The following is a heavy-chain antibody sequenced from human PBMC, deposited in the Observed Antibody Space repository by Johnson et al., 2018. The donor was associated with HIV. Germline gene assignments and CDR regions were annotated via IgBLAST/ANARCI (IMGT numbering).Heavy chain of an antibody. D-gene: IGHD6-13*01. Sequence: EVQLVESGGGVVRPGGSLRLSCAASGFTFDDYGMSWVRQATGKGLEWVSGIHWNGGSTGYADSVKGRFTISRDNAKNTLYLQMNSLRAEDTALYYCAKGRYSSSYGTVDAFDIWGQGTMVIVSS. J-gene: IGHJ3*02. CDR3: AKGRYSSSYGTVDAFDI. CDR1: GFTFDDYG. V-gene: IGHV3-20*04. CDR2: IHWNGGST.